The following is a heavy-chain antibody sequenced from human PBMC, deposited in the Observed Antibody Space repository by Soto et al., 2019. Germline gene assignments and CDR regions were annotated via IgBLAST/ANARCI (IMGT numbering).Heavy chain of an antibody. CDR2: TSYDGSIT. J-gene: IGHJ4*02. D-gene: IGHD5-12*01. V-gene: IGHV3-30*18. CDR3: AKYEGGYGIDY. CDR1: GYTFSTYG. Sequence: QVQLVESGGGVVQPGRSLRLSCAASGYTFSTYGMHWVRQAPGKGLEWLTSTSYDGSITYYRDSVKGRFTTSRDKSKNMGYLQMNSLRAEDTAVYYCAKYEGGYGIDYWGQGTLVTVSS.